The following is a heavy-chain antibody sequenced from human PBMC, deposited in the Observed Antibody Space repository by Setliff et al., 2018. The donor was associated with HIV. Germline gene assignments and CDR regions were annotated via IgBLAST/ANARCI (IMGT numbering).Heavy chain of an antibody. CDR1: GFTFSSYA. CDR2: ISGSGGST. V-gene: IGHV3-23*01. Sequence: GGSLRLSCAVSGFTFSSYAMSWVRQAPGKGLEWVSSISGSGGSTHYADSVKGRFTISRDNSKNTLYLQMNSLRAEDTAVYYCANSGTTAIEYFQHWGQGTLVTVSS. J-gene: IGHJ1*01. CDR3: ANSGTTAIEYFQH. D-gene: IGHD4-17*01.